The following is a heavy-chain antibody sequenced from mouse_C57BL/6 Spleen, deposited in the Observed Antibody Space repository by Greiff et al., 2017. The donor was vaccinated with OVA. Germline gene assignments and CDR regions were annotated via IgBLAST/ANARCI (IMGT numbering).Heavy chain of an antibody. Sequence: EVQGVESGGGLVKPGGSLKLSCAASGFTFSDYGMHWVRQAPEKGLEWVAYISSGSSTIYYADTVKGRFTISRDNAKNTLFLQMTSLRSEDTAMYYCASMVTTLYYYAMDYWGQGTSVTVSS. J-gene: IGHJ4*01. D-gene: IGHD2-1*01. CDR1: GFTFSDYG. CDR3: ASMVTTLYYYAMDY. CDR2: ISSGSSTI. V-gene: IGHV5-17*01.